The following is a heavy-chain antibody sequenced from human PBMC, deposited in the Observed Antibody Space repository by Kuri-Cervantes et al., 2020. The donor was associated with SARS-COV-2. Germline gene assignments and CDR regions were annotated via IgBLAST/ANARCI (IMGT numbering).Heavy chain of an antibody. V-gene: IGHV3-21*01. D-gene: IGHD4-11*01. CDR1: GFTFSSYS. CDR2: ISSSSYI. Sequence: GGSLRLSCAASGFTFSSYSMNWVRQAPGKGLEWVSSISSSSYIYYADSVKGRFTISRDNAENSLYLQMNSLRAEDTAVYYCARVTTVTEGYWGQGTLVTVSS. CDR3: ARVTTVTEGY. J-gene: IGHJ4*02.